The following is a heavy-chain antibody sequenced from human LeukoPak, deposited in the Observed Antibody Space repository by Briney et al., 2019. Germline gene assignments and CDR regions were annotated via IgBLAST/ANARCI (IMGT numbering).Heavy chain of an antibody. D-gene: IGHD6-19*01. CDR3: ARGHAVFDY. Sequence: GGSLRLSCVASGFTFSSYTMNWVRQAPGKGLEWVPSITSSSSYIYSTDSVKGRFTISRDNAKNSLFLQMNSLRAEDTAVYFCARGHAVFDYWGQGTLVTVSS. V-gene: IGHV3-21*01. CDR1: GFTFSSYT. CDR2: ITSSSSYI. J-gene: IGHJ4*02.